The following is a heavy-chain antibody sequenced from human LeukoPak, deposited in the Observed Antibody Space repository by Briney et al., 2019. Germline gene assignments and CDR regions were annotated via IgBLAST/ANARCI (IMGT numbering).Heavy chain of an antibody. Sequence: SETLSLTCAVYGGSFSGYYWSWIRQPPGKGLEWIGEINHSGSTNYNPSLKSRATISVDTSKNQFSLKLSSVTAADTAVYYCARGGGYYGSGSYTPPRWFDPWGQGTLVTVSS. CDR1: GGSFSGYY. J-gene: IGHJ5*02. V-gene: IGHV4-34*01. D-gene: IGHD3-10*01. CDR3: ARGGGYYGSGSYTPPRWFDP. CDR2: INHSGST.